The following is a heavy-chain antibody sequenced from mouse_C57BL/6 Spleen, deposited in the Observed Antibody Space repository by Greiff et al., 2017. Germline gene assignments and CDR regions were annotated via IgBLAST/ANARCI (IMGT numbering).Heavy chain of an antibody. CDR2: IDPSDSET. Sequence: QVQLQQSGAELVRPGSSVKLSCKASGYTFTSYWMHWVKQRPIQGLEWIGNIDPSDSETHYNQKFKDKATLTVDKSSSTAYMQLSSLTSEDSAVYYCARKTAQALYFDYWGQGTTLTVSS. V-gene: IGHV1-52*01. J-gene: IGHJ2*01. CDR1: GYTFTSYW. D-gene: IGHD3-2*02. CDR3: ARKTAQALYFDY.